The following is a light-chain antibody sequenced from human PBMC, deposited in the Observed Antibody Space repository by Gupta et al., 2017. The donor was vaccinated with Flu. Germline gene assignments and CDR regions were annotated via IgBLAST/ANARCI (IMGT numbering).Light chain of an antibody. V-gene: IGLV3-21*02. CDR1: NIRSKS. J-gene: IGLJ2*01. CDR2: DDN. Sequence: SYVLTQAPSVSVAPGQTARITCGGNNIRSKSVHWYQQKPGQAPVLVVYDDNKWPSGVPARVFGANTGNTATLIISRGEDGDEADYYCYASDRSSDQHVVFGGGTKVTVL. CDR3: YASDRSSDQHVV.